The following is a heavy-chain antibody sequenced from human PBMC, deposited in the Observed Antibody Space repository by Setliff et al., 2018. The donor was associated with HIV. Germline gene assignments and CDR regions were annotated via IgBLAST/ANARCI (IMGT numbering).Heavy chain of an antibody. D-gene: IGHD1-26*01. Sequence: PGGSLRLSCAASGFTFSSYGMHWVRQAPGKGLEWVAFIRYDGSNKYYADSVKGRFTISRDNSKNTLYLQMNSLRAEDTAVYYCAKDGGGGVGATSLDYWGQGTPVTVSS. CDR2: IRYDGSNK. CDR3: AKDGGGGVGATSLDY. J-gene: IGHJ4*02. CDR1: GFTFSSYG. V-gene: IGHV3-30*02.